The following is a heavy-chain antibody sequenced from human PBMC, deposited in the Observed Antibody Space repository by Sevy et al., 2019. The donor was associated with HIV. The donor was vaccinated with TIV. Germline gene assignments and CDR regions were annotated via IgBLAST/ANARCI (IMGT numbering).Heavy chain of an antibody. Sequence: GGSLRLSCAASGFTFSNYGMSWVRQAPGKGLEWVSVISGSGVSTYYADSGKGRFTISRDNSKNTLYLQMNSLRAEDTAVYYCAKGVYYDSSGSYYYYYGMDVWGQGTTVTVSS. CDR1: GFTFSNYG. CDR2: ISGSGVST. J-gene: IGHJ6*02. CDR3: AKGVYYDSSGSYYYYYGMDV. V-gene: IGHV3-23*01. D-gene: IGHD3-22*01.